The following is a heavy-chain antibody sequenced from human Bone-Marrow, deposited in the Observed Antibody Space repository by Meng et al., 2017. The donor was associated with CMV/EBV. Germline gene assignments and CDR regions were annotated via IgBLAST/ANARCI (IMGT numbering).Heavy chain of an antibody. CDR3: ARNSRPAGFDFWSGYYTGEWFDS. V-gene: IGHV3-48*04. D-gene: IGHD3-3*01. Sequence: GGSLRLSCAASGFTFSSYSMNWVRQAPGKGLEWVSYISSSSSTIYYADSVKGRFTISRDNAKNSLYLQMNSLRAEDTAVYYCARNSRPAGFDFWSGYYTGEWFDSWGQGTLVTVSS. J-gene: IGHJ5*01. CDR1: GFTFSSYS. CDR2: ISSSSSTI.